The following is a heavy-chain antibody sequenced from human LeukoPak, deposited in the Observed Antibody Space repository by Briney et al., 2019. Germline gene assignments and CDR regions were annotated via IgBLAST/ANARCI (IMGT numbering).Heavy chain of an antibody. V-gene: IGHV4-34*01. J-gene: IGHJ6*03. CDR2: INHSGST. D-gene: IGHD6-13*01. CDR1: GGSFSGSY. CDR3: AREVRGAAAGTYYYYMDV. Sequence: PSETLSLTCAVYGGSFSGSYWSWIRQPPGKGLEWIGEINHSGSTNYNPSLKSRVTMSVDTSKNQFSLKLSSVTAADTAVYYCAREVRGAAAGTYYYYMDVWGKGTTVTISS.